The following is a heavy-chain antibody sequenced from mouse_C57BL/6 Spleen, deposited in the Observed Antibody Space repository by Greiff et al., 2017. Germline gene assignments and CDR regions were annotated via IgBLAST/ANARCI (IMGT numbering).Heavy chain of an antibody. Sequence: EVQLVEAGGGLVKPGGSLKLSCAASGFTFSSYAMSWVRQTPEKRLEWVATISDGGSYTYYPDNVKGRFTISRDNAKNNLYLQMSHLKSEDTAMYYCARDGYYGSSRYFDYWGQGTTLTVSS. V-gene: IGHV5-4*01. CDR1: GFTFSSYA. CDR2: ISDGGSYT. J-gene: IGHJ2*01. D-gene: IGHD1-1*01. CDR3: ARDGYYGSSRYFDY.